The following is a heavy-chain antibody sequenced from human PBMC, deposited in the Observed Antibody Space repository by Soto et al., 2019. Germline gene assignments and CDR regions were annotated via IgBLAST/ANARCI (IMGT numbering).Heavy chain of an antibody. J-gene: IGHJ6*02. CDR3: TRVVDDSSGYYPRDYYYGMDV. V-gene: IGHV3-49*03. Sequence: GGSLRLSCTASGFTFGDYAMSWFRQAPGKGLEWVGFIRSKAYGGTTEYAASVKGRFTISRDDSKSIAYLQMNSLKTEDTAVYYCTRVVDDSSGYYPRDYYYGMDVWGQGTTVTVSS. D-gene: IGHD3-22*01. CDR1: GFTFGDYA. CDR2: IRSKAYGGTT.